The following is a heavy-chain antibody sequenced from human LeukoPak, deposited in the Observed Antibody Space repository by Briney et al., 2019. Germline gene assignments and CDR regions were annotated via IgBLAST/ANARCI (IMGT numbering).Heavy chain of an antibody. CDR1: GGSFSGYY. V-gene: IGHV4-34*01. CDR3: ARPIVVAVDAFDI. D-gene: IGHD3-22*01. J-gene: IGHJ3*02. Sequence: SETLSLTCAVYGGSFSGYYWGWIRQPPGKGLEWIGEINHSGSTNYNPSLKSRVTISVDTSKNQFSLKLSSVTAADTAVYYCARPIVVAVDAFDIWGQGTMVTVSS. CDR2: INHSGST.